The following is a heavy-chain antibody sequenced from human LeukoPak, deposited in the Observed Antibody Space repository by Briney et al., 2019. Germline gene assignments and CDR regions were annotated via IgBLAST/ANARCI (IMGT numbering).Heavy chain of an antibody. CDR1: GYSFSTNM. CDR2: ILPAGKES. CDR3: ARDLRPYYYDSSGYYYSFEPPGY. V-gene: IGHV3-7*01. J-gene: IGHJ4*02. Sequence: TGGSLRLSCVVSGYSFSTNMMTWVRQAPGKGLEWVATILPAGKESYRVESVKGRFTISRDDAKNTLYLQMNSLRAEDTAVYYCARDLRPYYYDSSGYYYSFEPPGYWGQGTLVIVSS. D-gene: IGHD3-22*01.